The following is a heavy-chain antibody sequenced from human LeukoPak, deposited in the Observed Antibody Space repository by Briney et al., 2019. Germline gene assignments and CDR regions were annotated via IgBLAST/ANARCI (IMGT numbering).Heavy chain of an antibody. J-gene: IGHJ4*02. Sequence: PEGSLRLSCAASGFTFSSYSMNWVRQAPGKGLEWVSSISSSSSYIYYADSVKGRFTISRDNAKNSLYLQMNSLRAEDTAVYYCARALSIFGVVKYYFDYWGQGTLVTVSS. CDR3: ARALSIFGVVKYYFDY. CDR1: GFTFSSYS. D-gene: IGHD3-3*01. CDR2: ISSSSSYI. V-gene: IGHV3-21*01.